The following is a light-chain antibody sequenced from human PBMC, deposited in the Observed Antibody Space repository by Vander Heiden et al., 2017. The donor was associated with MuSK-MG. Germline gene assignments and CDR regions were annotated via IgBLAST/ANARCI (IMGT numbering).Light chain of an antibody. CDR2: GAS. CDR1: QSVTSS. V-gene: IGKV3-15*01. CDR3: QQYNNWPAWT. Sequence: EIVMTQSPATLSVSPGERATLSCRASQSVTSSLAWYQLKPGQAPRLLIYGASTRATGIPARFSGSGYGTEFTLTISSLQSEDFAVYYCQQYNNWPAWTFGQGTKVEIK. J-gene: IGKJ1*01.